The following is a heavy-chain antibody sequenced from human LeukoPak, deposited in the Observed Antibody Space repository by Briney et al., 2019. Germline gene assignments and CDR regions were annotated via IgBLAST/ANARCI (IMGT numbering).Heavy chain of an antibody. V-gene: IGHV4-4*02. Sequence: SETLSLTCAVSGGSISSDNWWSWVRQPPGKGLEWIGEIYHSGSTNYNPSLQSRVTISVDKSNNHFSLRLTSVTAADTAVYYCATNGWYCLDHWGQGALVTVSS. CDR2: IYHSGST. D-gene: IGHD6-19*01. CDR3: ATNGWYCLDH. CDR1: GGSISSDNW. J-gene: IGHJ1*01.